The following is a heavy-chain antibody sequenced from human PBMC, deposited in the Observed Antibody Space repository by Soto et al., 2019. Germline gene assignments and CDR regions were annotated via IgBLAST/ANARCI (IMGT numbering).Heavy chain of an antibody. D-gene: IGHD2-15*01. Sequence: SPTLSLTCAVYGGSFSGYYWSWIRQPPGKGLEWIGEINHSGSTNYNPSLKSRVTISVDTSKNQFSLKLSSVTAADTAVYYCARRGGSYIVIGAFDIWGQGTMVTVSS. J-gene: IGHJ3*02. CDR1: GGSFSGYY. V-gene: IGHV4-34*01. CDR2: INHSGST. CDR3: ARRGGSYIVIGAFDI.